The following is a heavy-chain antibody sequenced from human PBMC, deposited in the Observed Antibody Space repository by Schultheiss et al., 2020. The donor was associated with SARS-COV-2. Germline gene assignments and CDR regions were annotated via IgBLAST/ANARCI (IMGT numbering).Heavy chain of an antibody. V-gene: IGHV3-11*04. CDR1: GFTFSENY. Sequence: GGSLRLSCAASGFTFSENYMDWVRQAPGKGLEWVSYISSSSSTIYYADSVQGRFTISRDNTKNSLYLHMNSLRVDDTAVYYCARGTARGELLPFDCWGLGTLVTVSS. D-gene: IGHD1-26*01. CDR2: ISSSSSTI. CDR3: ARGTARGELLPFDC. J-gene: IGHJ4*02.